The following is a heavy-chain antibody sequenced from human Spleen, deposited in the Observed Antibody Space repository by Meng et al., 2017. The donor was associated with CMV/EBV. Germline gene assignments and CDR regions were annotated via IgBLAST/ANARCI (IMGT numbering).Heavy chain of an antibody. V-gene: IGHV3-23*01. D-gene: IGHD5-12*01. Sequence: GGSLRLSCAASGFTFSSYAMSWVRQAPGKGLEWVSAISGSGGSTYYADSVKGRFTISRDNSKNTLYLQMNSLRAEDTAVYYCVRDLKYSGYDPYYFDYWGQGTVVTVSS. CDR1: GFTFSSYA. CDR2: ISGSGGST. CDR3: VRDLKYSGYDPYYFDY. J-gene: IGHJ4*02.